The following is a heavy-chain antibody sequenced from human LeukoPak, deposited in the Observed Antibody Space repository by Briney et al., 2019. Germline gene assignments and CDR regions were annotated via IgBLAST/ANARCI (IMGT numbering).Heavy chain of an antibody. CDR3: VKEGNGAFDI. Sequence: GGSLRLSCAASGFTFSSNGMNWVRQAPGKGLDFIAYISSTGATIYYADSVKGRFTISRDNSKNTLYLQMISLRPEDTAVYYCVKEGNGAFDIWGQGTMVTVSS. V-gene: IGHV3-64D*09. J-gene: IGHJ3*02. CDR2: ISSTGATI. D-gene: IGHD2-8*01. CDR1: GFTFSSNG.